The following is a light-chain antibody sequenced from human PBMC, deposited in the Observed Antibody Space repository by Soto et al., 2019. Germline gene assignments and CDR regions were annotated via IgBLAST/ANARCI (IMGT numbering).Light chain of an antibody. CDR3: QQYGSSPLT. Sequence: EIVLTQSPGTLSLSPGERATLSCRASQSVSSSYLAGYQQKPGQAPRILIYGASSRATGIPDRFSGSGSGTDFTLTISRLEPEDFAVYYCQQYGSSPLTFGGGTKVEIK. V-gene: IGKV3-20*01. CDR1: QSVSSSY. CDR2: GAS. J-gene: IGKJ4*01.